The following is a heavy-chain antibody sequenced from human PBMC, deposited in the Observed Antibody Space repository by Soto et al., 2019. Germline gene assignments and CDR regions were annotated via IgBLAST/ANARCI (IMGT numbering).Heavy chain of an antibody. Sequence: EASGKVSCKASGFTFTSSAVQWGRQARGQRLEWIGWIVVGSGNTNYAQKFQERVTITRDMSTSTAYMELSSLRSEDTAVYYCAVPPDDYSVYLNIWGQGTMVTVSS. D-gene: IGHD4-17*01. J-gene: IGHJ3*02. CDR3: AVPPDDYSVYLNI. CDR2: IVVGSGNT. CDR1: GFTFTSSA. V-gene: IGHV1-58*01.